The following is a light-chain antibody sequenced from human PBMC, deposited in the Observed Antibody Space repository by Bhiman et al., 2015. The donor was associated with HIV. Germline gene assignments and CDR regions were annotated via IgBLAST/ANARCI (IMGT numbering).Light chain of an antibody. Sequence: QSVLTQPPSVSAAPGQKVTISCSGSSSNIGNNYVSWYQQLPGTAPKLLIYDNNKRPSGIPDRFSTSRSGTSASLAITGLQAEDEADFYCQSYDSSLHVVVFGGGTELTV. J-gene: IGLJ2*01. CDR3: QSYDSSLHVVV. CDR2: DNN. V-gene: IGLV1-51*01. CDR1: SSNIGNNY.